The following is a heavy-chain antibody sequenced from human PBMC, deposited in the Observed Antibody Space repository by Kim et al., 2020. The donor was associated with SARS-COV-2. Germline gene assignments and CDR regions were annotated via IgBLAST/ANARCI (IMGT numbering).Heavy chain of an antibody. J-gene: IGHJ6*02. CDR3: AKDERVKNSYPLGGMDV. Sequence: GGSLRLSCAGSGFTFTTFGMHWVRQAPGKGLEWVACISYDGDNKFYAESVRGRFTISRDNSRDTLHLEMNRLRSDDSAFYYCAKDERVKNSYPLGGMDVWGQGTTVSVSS. CDR2: ISYDGDNK. CDR1: GFTFTTFG. V-gene: IGHV3-30*18.